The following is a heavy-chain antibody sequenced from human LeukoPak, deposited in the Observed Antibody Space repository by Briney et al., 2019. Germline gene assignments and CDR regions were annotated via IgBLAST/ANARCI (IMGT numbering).Heavy chain of an antibody. J-gene: IGHJ4*02. CDR1: GFTVSSNY. Sequence: PGGSLRLSCAASGFTVSSNYKTWVRQAPGKGLEWASVIYSGGSTYYADSVKGRFTISRDNSKNTLYLQMNSLRAEDTAVYYCAVARDYAIAYWGQGTLVTVSS. V-gene: IGHV3-53*01. CDR2: IYSGGST. D-gene: IGHD4-17*01. CDR3: AVARDYAIAY.